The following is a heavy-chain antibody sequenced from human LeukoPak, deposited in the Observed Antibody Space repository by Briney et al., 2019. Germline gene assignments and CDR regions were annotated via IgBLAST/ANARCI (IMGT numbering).Heavy chain of an antibody. CDR1: GGSISSYY. Sequence: SETLSLTCTVSGGSISSYYWSWIRQPPGKGLEWIGYIYYSGSTNYNPSLKSRVTISVDTSKNQFSLKLSSVTAADSAAYYCARLTSPQYYGSGGIIWYFDLWGRGTLVTVSS. J-gene: IGHJ2*01. D-gene: IGHD3-10*01. CDR2: IYYSGST. CDR3: ARLTSPQYYGSGGIIWYFDL. V-gene: IGHV4-59*08.